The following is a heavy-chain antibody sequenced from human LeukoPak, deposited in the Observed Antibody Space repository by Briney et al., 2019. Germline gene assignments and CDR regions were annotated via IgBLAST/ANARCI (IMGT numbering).Heavy chain of an antibody. V-gene: IGHV3-15*01. CDR1: GFTSSNAW. J-gene: IGHJ4*02. CDR3: TTVFKSGSYHWLYYFDY. CDR2: IKSKSDGGTI. D-gene: IGHD1-26*01. Sequence: GGSLRLSCGASGFTSSNAWMSWVRQAPGKGLEWVGRIKSKSDGGTIDYAAPVKGRFTISRDDSKNTLYLQMYSLKTEDTAVYYCTTVFKSGSYHWLYYFDYWGQGTLVTVSS.